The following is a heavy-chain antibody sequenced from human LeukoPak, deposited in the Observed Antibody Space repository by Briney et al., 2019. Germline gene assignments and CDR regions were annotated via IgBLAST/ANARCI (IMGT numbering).Heavy chain of an antibody. CDR3: ARGYSGSYHRY. Sequence: SETLSLTCTVSGXSINGFYWTWIRQPPGKGLEWIGYVSYSGSTNYNASLNSRVTISVDTSKNQFSLELSSVTAADTAVYYCARGYSGSYHRYWGQGTLVTVSS. CDR1: GXSINGFY. CDR2: VSYSGST. J-gene: IGHJ4*02. D-gene: IGHD1-26*01. V-gene: IGHV4-59*01.